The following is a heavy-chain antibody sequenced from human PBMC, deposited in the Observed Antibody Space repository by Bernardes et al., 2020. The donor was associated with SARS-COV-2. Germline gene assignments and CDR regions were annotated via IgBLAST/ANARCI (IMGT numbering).Heavy chain of an antibody. V-gene: IGHV3-20*01. CDR1: GFTFDDYG. CDR2: SNWNGGDT. CDR3: VKSQSSHFYAWKCSYDF. Sequence: GGSLRLSCAASGFTFDDYGMSWVRQVPGKGMEWVAGSNWNGGDTGYADSVNGRFTISRDNAKNSLYLQMNSLRAEDTALYHCVKSQSSHFYAWKCSYDFWGQGTLVTVSS. D-gene: IGHD3-16*01. J-gene: IGHJ4*02.